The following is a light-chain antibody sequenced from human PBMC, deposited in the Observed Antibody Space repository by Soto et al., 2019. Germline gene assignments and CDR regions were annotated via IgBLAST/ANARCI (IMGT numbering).Light chain of an antibody. V-gene: IGLV2-8*01. CDR3: SSYAGSTLVV. CDR2: EVS. Sequence: QSALTQPPSASGSPGQSVTISCTGTSSDVGGYNYVSWYQQHPGKAPKLMIYEVSKRPSGVPDRFSGSKSANTASLTVSGLQAEDEADYYCSSYAGSTLVVFGGGTQLTVL. CDR1: SSDVGGYNY. J-gene: IGLJ2*01.